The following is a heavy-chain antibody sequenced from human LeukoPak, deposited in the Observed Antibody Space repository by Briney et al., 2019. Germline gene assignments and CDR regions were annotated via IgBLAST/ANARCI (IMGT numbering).Heavy chain of an antibody. Sequence: GGSLRLSCAASGFNFNTYAMPWVRQAPGKEPEWVAVISNDGRKQVYADSVKGRFTISRDNSKNTLYLRMNSLRLEDTAVFYCVRTSDCAATTCYRAIDYWGQGTLVTVSS. V-gene: IGHV3-30*04. J-gene: IGHJ4*02. CDR2: ISNDGRKQ. D-gene: IGHD2-2*02. CDR3: VRTSDCAATTCYRAIDY. CDR1: GFNFNTYA.